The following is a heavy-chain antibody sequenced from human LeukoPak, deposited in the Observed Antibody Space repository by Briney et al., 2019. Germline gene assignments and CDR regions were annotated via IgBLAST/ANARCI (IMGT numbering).Heavy chain of an antibody. CDR2: ISRNSGSI. Sequence: PGGSLRLPCAASGFTFDDYAMHWVRQAPGKGLEWVSGISRNSGSIGYADSVKGRFTISRDNTKSSLYLQMNSLRDEDTAVYYCARDIGDCSSLSCYNHYYYMDVWGKGTTVTVSS. D-gene: IGHD2-2*02. CDR3: ARDIGDCSSLSCYNHYYYMDV. V-gene: IGHV3-9*01. J-gene: IGHJ6*03. CDR1: GFTFDDYA.